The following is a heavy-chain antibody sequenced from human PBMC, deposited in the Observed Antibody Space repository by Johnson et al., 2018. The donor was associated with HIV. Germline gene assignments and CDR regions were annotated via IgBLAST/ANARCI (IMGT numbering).Heavy chain of an antibody. D-gene: IGHD3-10*01. V-gene: IGHV3-30*02. CDR3: AKDSSFSYYYSDAFDI. CDR1: GLTFSSYG. CDR2: IWSDGSNK. Sequence: QVQLVESGGGVVQPGGSLRLSCAASGLTFSSYGMEWVRQAPGKGLEWVAVIWSDGSNKHYADSVKGLFTISRDNSKNTLYLQMNSLRAEDTAVYYCAKDSSFSYYYSDAFDIWGQGTMVTVSS. J-gene: IGHJ3*02.